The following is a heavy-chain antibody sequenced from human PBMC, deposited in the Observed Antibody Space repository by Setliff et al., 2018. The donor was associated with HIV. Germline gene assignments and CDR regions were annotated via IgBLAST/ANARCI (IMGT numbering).Heavy chain of an antibody. CDR1: GFTFSSYS. Sequence: PSETLSLSCSASGFTFSSYSMHWVRQAPGKGLEYVSAITSNGGNTYYPDSVKGRFIISRDNSKNMLFLQMSSLRPEDTAMYYCVPFRYSLTSWGQGTLVTVSS. V-gene: IGHV3-64D*09. CDR2: ITSNGGNT. CDR3: VPFRYSLTS. D-gene: IGHD2-21*01. J-gene: IGHJ5*02.